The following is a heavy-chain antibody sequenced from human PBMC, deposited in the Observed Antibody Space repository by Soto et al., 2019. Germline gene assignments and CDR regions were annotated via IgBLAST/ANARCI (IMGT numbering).Heavy chain of an antibody. CDR2: INPSGGST. D-gene: IGHD3-10*01. J-gene: IGHJ6*03. CDR3: ARGVGTMVRGVIGGAGSYYYMDV. CDR1: GYTFTSYY. Sequence: ASVKVSCKASGYTFTSYYMHWVRQAPGQGLEWMGIINPSGGSTSYAQKFQGRVTMTRDTSTSTVYMELSSLRSEDTAVYYCARGVGTMVRGVIGGAGSYYYMDVWGKVTTVTVCS. V-gene: IGHV1-46*01.